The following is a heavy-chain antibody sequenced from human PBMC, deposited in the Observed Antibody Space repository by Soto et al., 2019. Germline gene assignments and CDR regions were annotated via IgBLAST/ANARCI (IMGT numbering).Heavy chain of an antibody. Sequence: GESLKISCKTSEHSFTIYWLSWGRQMPGKGLEWMGRIDARESYTNYSQSLQGNVTMSVEKSISTAYLQWSSVEASDSAMYCCAGEAYDVLTGYYFWFDPWGQGTLVTVSS. CDR3: AGEAYDVLTGYYFWFDP. V-gene: IGHV5-10-1*01. D-gene: IGHD3-9*01. CDR1: EHSFTIYW. J-gene: IGHJ5*02. CDR2: IDARESYT.